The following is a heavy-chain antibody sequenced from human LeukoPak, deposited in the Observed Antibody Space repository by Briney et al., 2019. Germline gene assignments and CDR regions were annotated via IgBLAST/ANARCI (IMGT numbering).Heavy chain of an antibody. CDR2: ISSSSSYI. CDR3: ARDSTSGYYLSY. CDR1: GFTFSSYS. Sequence: GGSLRLSCAASGFTFSSYSMNWVRQAPGKGLEWVSSISSSSSYIYYSDSAKGRFTISRDNSKNTLYLQMNSLRAEDTAVYYCARDSTSGYYLSYWGQGTLVTVSS. J-gene: IGHJ4*02. D-gene: IGHD3-22*01. V-gene: IGHV3-21*01.